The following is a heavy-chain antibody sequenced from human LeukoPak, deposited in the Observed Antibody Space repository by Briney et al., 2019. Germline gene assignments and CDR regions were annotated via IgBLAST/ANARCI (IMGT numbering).Heavy chain of an antibody. CDR1: GGTFSSYA. J-gene: IGHJ3*02. CDR2: IIPIFGTA. D-gene: IGHD2-21*02. CDR3: ARVEAYCGGDCYYDAFDI. Sequence: SVKVSCKASGGTFSSYAISWVRQAPGQGLEWMGGIIPIFGTANYAQKFQGRVTITADESTSTAYMELSSLRSEDTAVYYCARVEAYCGGDCYYDAFDIWGQGTMVTVSS. V-gene: IGHV1-69*01.